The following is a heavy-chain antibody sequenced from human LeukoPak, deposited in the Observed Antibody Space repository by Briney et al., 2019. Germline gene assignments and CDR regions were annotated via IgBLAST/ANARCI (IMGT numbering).Heavy chain of an antibody. D-gene: IGHD2-2*02. CDR3: AKDGKKHHLLYRGDYYYGMAV. CDR1: GFTFSSYA. Sequence: PGGSLRLSCAASGFTFSSYAMSWVRQAPGKGLEWVSAISGSGGSTYYADSVKGRFTISRDNSKNTLYLQMNSLRAEDTAVYYCAKDGKKHHLLYRGDYYYGMAVWGQGTTVTVSS. CDR2: ISGSGGST. V-gene: IGHV3-23*01. J-gene: IGHJ6*02.